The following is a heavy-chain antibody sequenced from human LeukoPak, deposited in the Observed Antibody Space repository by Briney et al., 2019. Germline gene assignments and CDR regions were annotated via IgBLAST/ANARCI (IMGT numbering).Heavy chain of an antibody. CDR2: ISYDGSNK. V-gene: IGHV3-30*18. CDR3: AKDHRYYDSSLKPNP. D-gene: IGHD3-22*01. J-gene: IGHJ4*02. CDR1: GFTFSSYG. Sequence: GGSLRLSCAASGFTFSSYGMHWVRQAPGKGLEWVAVISYDGSNKYYADSVKGRFTISRDNSKNTLYLQMNSLRAEDTAVYYCAKDHRYYDSSLKPNPWGQGTLVTVSS.